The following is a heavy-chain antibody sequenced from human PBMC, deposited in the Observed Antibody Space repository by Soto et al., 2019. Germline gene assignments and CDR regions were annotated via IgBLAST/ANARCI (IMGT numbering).Heavy chain of an antibody. Sequence: GGSLRLSCAASGFTFSSYAMHWVRQAPGKGLEWVAVISYDGSNKYYADSVKGRFTISRDNSKNTLYLQMNSLRAEDTAVYYCARDLDFENYFDYWGQGTLVTVSS. CDR2: ISYDGSNK. CDR1: GFTFSSYA. CDR3: ARDLDFENYFDY. V-gene: IGHV3-30-3*01. D-gene: IGHD3-9*01. J-gene: IGHJ4*02.